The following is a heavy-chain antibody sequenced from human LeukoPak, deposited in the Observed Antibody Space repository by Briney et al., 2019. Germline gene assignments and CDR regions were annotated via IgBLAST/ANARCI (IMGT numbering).Heavy chain of an antibody. Sequence: PGGSLRLSCAASGFIVSSNYMSWVRQAPGKGLEWVSVIYSGGSTYYADSVKGRFTISRDNSKNTLNLQMNSLRAEDTAVYYCARLDRSSYSGSYSTFDYWGQGTLVTVSS. V-gene: IGHV3-53*01. J-gene: IGHJ4*02. CDR3: ARLDRSSYSGSYSTFDY. CDR1: GFIVSSNY. CDR2: IYSGGST. D-gene: IGHD1-26*01.